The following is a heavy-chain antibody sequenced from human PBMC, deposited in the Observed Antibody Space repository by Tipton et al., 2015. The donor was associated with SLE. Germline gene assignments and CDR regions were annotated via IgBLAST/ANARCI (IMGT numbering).Heavy chain of an antibody. CDR1: GGSISDYY. D-gene: IGHD3-3*01. J-gene: IGHJ3*02. Sequence: TLSLTCTISGGSISDYYWTWIRQPPGKGLEWIGYISYGGDTNYNPSLKSRVTMAVDTSKNQFSLRMSSVTAADTAVYYCARTRDYDFWGHRLPEAFDIWGQGTKVTVSS. CDR2: ISYGGDT. CDR3: ARTRDYDFWGHRLPEAFDI. V-gene: IGHV4-59*08.